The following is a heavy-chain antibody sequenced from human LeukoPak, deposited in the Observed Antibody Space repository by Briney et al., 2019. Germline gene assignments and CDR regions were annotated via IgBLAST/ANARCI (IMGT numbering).Heavy chain of an antibody. V-gene: IGHV3-11*01. CDR3: AREQGIAVAGTD. J-gene: IGHJ4*02. Sequence: GGPLRLSCAASGFTFSDYYMSWIRHAPGEGLEWVSYISSSGSTIYYADSVKGRFTISRDNAKNSLYLQMNSLRAEDTAVYYCAREQGIAVAGTDWGQGTLVTVSS. CDR2: ISSSGSTI. CDR1: GFTFSDYY. D-gene: IGHD6-19*01.